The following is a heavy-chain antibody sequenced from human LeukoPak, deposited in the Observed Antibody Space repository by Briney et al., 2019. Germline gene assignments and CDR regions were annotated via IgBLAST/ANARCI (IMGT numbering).Heavy chain of an antibody. CDR1: GFTFRSYS. CDR3: ARGGGDCDY. CDR2: ISSISSTI. J-gene: IGHJ4*02. V-gene: IGHV3-48*01. D-gene: IGHD2-21*02. Sequence: GESLRLSCAASGFTFRSYSMSWVRQAPGKGLEWISYISSISSTIYYADSVKGRFTSSRDNAKNSLNLQMNSLRAEDTAVYYRARGGGDCDYWGQGTLVTVSS.